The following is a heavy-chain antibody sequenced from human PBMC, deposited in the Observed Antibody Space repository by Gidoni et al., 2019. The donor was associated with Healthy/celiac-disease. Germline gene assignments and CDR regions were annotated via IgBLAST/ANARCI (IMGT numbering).Heavy chain of an antibody. CDR1: GCTFDDYA. D-gene: IGHD6-6*01. V-gene: IGHV3-43*02. J-gene: IGHJ6*03. Sequence: EVQLVESGGGVVQPGGSLRLYCAASGCTFDDYAMHWVRRAPGKGLELVSLISGDGGSTYYADSVKGRFTISRDNSKNSLYLQMNSLRTEDTALYYCAKDIGQLFLFSYYYMDVWGKGTTVTVSS. CDR3: AKDIGQLFLFSYYYMDV. CDR2: ISGDGGST.